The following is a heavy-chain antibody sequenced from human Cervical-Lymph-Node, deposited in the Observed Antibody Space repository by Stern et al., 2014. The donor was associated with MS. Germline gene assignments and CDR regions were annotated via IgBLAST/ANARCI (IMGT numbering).Heavy chain of an antibody. V-gene: IGHV1-18*01. Sequence: QVQLVQSGTEVKKPGASVKVSCKTSGYTFTSHGISWVRQVPGQGLGWMGWITTHNGNTDYAQKVQDRVTLTTDTSTNIAYMELRSLRSDDTAVYYCARSSSWYFDYWGQGTLVAVSS. CDR2: ITTHNGNT. CDR3: ARSSSWYFDY. D-gene: IGHD6-13*01. J-gene: IGHJ4*02. CDR1: GYTFTSHG.